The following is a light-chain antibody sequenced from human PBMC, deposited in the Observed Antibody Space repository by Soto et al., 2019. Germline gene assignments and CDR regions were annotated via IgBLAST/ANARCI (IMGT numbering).Light chain of an antibody. Sequence: EIVLTQSPGTLSLSPGERATLSCRASQSVSSSYLAWYQQKPGQAPRLLIYGASSRATGIPDRFSGSGSGKDFTLNISRLEPDDFAVYYCQQYGSSQWTLGQGTKV. J-gene: IGKJ1*01. CDR1: QSVSSSY. CDR2: GAS. V-gene: IGKV3-20*01. CDR3: QQYGSSQWT.